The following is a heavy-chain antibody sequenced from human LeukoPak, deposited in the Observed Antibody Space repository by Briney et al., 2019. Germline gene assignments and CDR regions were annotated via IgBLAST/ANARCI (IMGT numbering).Heavy chain of an antibody. CDR3: ARDFGTTIFGVNWFDP. CDR1: GYTFTSYG. CDR2: ISAYNGNT. J-gene: IGHJ5*02. Sequence: GASVKVSCKASGYTFTSYGISWVRQAPGQGLEWMGWISAYNGNTNYAQKLQGRVTMTTDTSTSTAYMELRSLRSDDTAVYYCARDFGTTIFGVNWFDPWGQGTLVTVSS. D-gene: IGHD3-3*01. V-gene: IGHV1-18*01.